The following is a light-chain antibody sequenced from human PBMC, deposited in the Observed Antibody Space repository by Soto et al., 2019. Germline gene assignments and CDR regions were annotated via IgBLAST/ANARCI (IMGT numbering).Light chain of an antibody. CDR3: QQSYSTPVT. J-gene: IGKJ2*01. CDR1: QSIYNY. Sequence: DIQMTQSPSSLSASVGDRVTITCRASQSIYNYLNWYQQKPGKAPKLLIYAASSLQSGVPSRFSGSGSGTDFTLPIRSLQPEDFATYYCQQSYSTPVTFGQGTKLEIK. CDR2: AAS. V-gene: IGKV1-39*01.